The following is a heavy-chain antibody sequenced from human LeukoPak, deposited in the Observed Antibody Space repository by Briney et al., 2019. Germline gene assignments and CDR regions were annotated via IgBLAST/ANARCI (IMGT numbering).Heavy chain of an antibody. CDR3: AKGADYYYYGMDV. CDR1: GFTFSSYG. J-gene: IGHJ6*04. V-gene: IGHV3-30*18. CDR2: ISYDGSNK. Sequence: PGRSLRLSCAASGFTFSSYGMHWVRQAPGRGLEWVAVISYDGSNKYYADPVKGRLTISRDNSKNTLYLQMNSLRAEDTAVYYCAKGADYYYYGMDVWGKGTTVTVSS.